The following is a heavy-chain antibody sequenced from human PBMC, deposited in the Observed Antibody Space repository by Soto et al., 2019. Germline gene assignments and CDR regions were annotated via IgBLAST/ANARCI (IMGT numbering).Heavy chain of an antibody. Sequence: QVQLQESGPGLVKPSQTLSLTCTVSGGSINSGGYCWSWIRQHPGKGLDWIGCISYGGSTSYNPSLKSRVTRAVATSKHQFSLKLTSVTAADTAVYYCSRGILVWGQGALITVSS. D-gene: IGHD5-18*01. V-gene: IGHV4-31*03. CDR3: SRGILV. CDR1: GGSINSGGYC. CDR2: ISYGGST. J-gene: IGHJ4*02.